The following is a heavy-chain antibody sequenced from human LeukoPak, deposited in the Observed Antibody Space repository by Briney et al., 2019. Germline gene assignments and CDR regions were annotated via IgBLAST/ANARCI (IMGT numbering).Heavy chain of an antibody. CDR3: ARSALLWFGESPDY. CDR1: GFTFSSYS. J-gene: IGHJ4*02. D-gene: IGHD3-10*01. V-gene: IGHV3-21*01. Sequence: GGSLRLSCAASGFTFSSYSMNWVRQAPGKGLKWVSSISSSSSYIYYADSVKGRFTISRDNAKNSLYLQMNSLRAEDTAVYYCARSALLWFGESPDYWGQGTLVTVSS. CDR2: ISSSSSYI.